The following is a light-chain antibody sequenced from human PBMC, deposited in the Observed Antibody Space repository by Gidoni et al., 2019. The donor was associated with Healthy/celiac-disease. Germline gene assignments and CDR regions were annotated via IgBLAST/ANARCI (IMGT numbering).Light chain of an antibody. CDR1: QGISNY. J-gene: IGKJ1*01. CDR3: QKYNSDPQT. V-gene: IGKV1-27*01. CDR2: AAS. Sequence: DIQMTQSPSSLSASVEDRVTIPCRASQGISNYLAWYQQKPGKVPKLLIYAASTLKSGVPSRLSGSGCGKDLTLTISSLQNEDVATYYWQKYNSDPQTFGQGTKVEIK.